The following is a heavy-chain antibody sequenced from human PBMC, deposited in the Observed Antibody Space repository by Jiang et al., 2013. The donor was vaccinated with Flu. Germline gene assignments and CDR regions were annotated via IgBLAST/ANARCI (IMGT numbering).Heavy chain of an antibody. CDR3: AKMGAYGSGWPGYDY. J-gene: IGHJ4*02. CDR2: ISGSGGST. V-gene: IGHV3-23*01. D-gene: IGHD6-25*01. Sequence: QLLESGGDLVQPGGSLRLSCVASGFTFSSYGMSWVRQAPGKGLEWVSGISGSGGSTNYRDSVKGRFTISRDNSNNTLYMQMDSLRAEDTAIYYCAKMGAYGSGWPGYDYWGQGTLVTVSS. CDR1: GFTFSSYG.